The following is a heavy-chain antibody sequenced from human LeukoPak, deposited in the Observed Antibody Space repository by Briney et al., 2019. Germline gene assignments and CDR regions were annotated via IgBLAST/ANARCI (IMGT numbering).Heavy chain of an antibody. D-gene: IGHD2-21*01. V-gene: IGHV5-51*01. CDR1: GYSFSNFW. CDR2: IYPGDSDT. CDR3: ASLRSYSDAFDI. Sequence: GESLKISCKGSGYSFSNFWIGWVRQMLGRGLEWMGIIYPGDSDTRYRPSFQGQVTISADKSISTAYLQWSSLKASDTAMYYCASLRSYSDAFDIWGQGTMVTVSS. J-gene: IGHJ3*02.